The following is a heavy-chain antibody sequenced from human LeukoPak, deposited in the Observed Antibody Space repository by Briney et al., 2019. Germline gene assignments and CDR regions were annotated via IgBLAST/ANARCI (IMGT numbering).Heavy chain of an antibody. D-gene: IGHD6-19*01. CDR3: AKGGIAVT. CDR2: ISWNSGSI. V-gene: IGHV3-9*01. CDR1: GFTFDDYA. J-gene: IGHJ5*02. Sequence: GRSLRLSCAASGFTFDDYAMHWVRQAPGKGLEWVSGISWNSGSIGYAGSVKGRFTISRDNAKNSLYLQMNSLRAEDTALYYCAKGGIAVTWGQGTLVTVSS.